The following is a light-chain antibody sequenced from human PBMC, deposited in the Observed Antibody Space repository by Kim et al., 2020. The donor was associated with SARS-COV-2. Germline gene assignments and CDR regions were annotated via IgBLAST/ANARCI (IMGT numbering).Light chain of an antibody. CDR3: QSYDSSLSGSHVV. Sequence: VTISCTGSSSNIGAGYDVHWYQQLPGTAPKLLICGNSNRPSGVPDRFSGSKSGTSASLAITGLQAEDEADYYCQSYDSSLSGSHVVFGGGTQLTVL. V-gene: IGLV1-40*01. CDR1: SSNIGAGYD. CDR2: GNS. J-gene: IGLJ2*01.